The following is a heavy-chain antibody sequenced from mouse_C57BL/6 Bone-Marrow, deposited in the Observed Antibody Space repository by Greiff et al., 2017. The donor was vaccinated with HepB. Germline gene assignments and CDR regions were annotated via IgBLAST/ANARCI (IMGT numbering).Heavy chain of an antibody. CDR3: ARSLLYWYFDV. Sequence: QVQLQQPGAELVKPGASVKLSCKASGYTFTSYWMHWVKQRPGQGLEWIGMIHPNSGSTNYNEKFKSNATLTVDKSSSTAYMQLSSLTSEDSAVYYCARSLLYWYFDVWGTGTTVTVSS. V-gene: IGHV1-64*01. J-gene: IGHJ1*03. CDR2: IHPNSGST. D-gene: IGHD2-10*01. CDR1: GYTFTSYW.